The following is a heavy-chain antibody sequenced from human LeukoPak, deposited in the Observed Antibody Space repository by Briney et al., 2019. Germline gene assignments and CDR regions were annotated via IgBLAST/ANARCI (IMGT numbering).Heavy chain of an antibody. V-gene: IGHV3-30*04. Sequence: GGSLRLSCAASGFTFSSYAMHWVRQAPGKGLEWVAVMSYDGSNKYYADSVKGRFTISRDNSKNTLYLQMNSLRAEDTAVYYCARVMYSSSSADYWGQGALVTVSS. CDR3: ARVMYSSSSADY. D-gene: IGHD6-6*01. CDR1: GFTFSSYA. J-gene: IGHJ4*02. CDR2: MSYDGSNK.